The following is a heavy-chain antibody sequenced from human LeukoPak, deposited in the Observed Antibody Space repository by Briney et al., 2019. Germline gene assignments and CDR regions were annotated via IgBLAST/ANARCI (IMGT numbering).Heavy chain of an antibody. CDR3: ARQRYSSSWYYFDY. J-gene: IGHJ4*02. CDR2: INHSGNT. V-gene: IGHV4-38-2*02. CDR1: GYSISSGYY. Sequence: SETLSLTCTVSGYSISSGYYWSWIRQPPGKGLEWIGEINHSGNTNYNPSLKSRVTISVDTSKNQFSLKLSSVTAADTAVYYCARQRYSSSWYYFDYWGQGTLVTVSS. D-gene: IGHD6-13*01.